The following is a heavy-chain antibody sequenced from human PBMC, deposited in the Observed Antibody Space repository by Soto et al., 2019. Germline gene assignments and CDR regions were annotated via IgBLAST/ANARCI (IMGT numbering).Heavy chain of an antibody. J-gene: IGHJ6*02. D-gene: IGHD1-7*01. Sequence: GGSLRLSCAASGFTFSSYAMSWVRQAPGKGLEWVSAISGSGGSTYYADSVKGRFTISRDNSKNTLYLQMNSLRAEDTAVYYCAKDERHELELLPGDYYGMDVWGQGTTVTVSS. V-gene: IGHV3-23*01. CDR3: AKDERHELELLPGDYYGMDV. CDR1: GFTFSSYA. CDR2: ISGSGGST.